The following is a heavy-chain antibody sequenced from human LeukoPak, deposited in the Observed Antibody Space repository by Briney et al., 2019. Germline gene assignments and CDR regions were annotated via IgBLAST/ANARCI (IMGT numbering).Heavy chain of an antibody. D-gene: IGHD3-22*01. CDR2: ISGNGGNI. V-gene: IGHV3-23*01. CDR1: GFTFSSYA. Sequence: PGGSLRLSCVASGFTFSSYAMSWVRQAPGKGLEWVSAISGNGGNIYYADSVKGRFTISRDNSKNTLYLQMNSLRAEDTAVYYCAKNHYDSTGYSYWGQGTMVTVSS. J-gene: IGHJ4*03. CDR3: AKNHYDSTGYSY.